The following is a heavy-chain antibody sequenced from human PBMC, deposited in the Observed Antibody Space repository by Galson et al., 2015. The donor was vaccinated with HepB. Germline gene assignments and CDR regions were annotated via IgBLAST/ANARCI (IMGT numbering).Heavy chain of an antibody. CDR1: GDSVSSNSAA. Sequence: CAISGDSVSSNSAAWNWIRQSPSRGLEWLGRTYYRSKWYNDYAVSVKSRITINPDTSKNQFSLQLNSVTPEDTAVYYCARAFLAVAGTHNWFDPWGQGTLVTVSS. D-gene: IGHD6-19*01. CDR3: ARAFLAVAGTHNWFDP. V-gene: IGHV6-1*01. J-gene: IGHJ5*02. CDR2: TYYRSKWYN.